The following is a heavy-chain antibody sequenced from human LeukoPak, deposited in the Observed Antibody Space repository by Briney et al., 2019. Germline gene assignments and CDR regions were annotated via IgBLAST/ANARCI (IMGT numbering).Heavy chain of an antibody. CDR3: AKSKTTMVRGVIIGSAFDY. V-gene: IGHV3-23*01. CDR1: GFTFSSYA. J-gene: IGHJ4*02. D-gene: IGHD3-10*01. Sequence: PGGSLRLSCAASGFTFSSYAMSWVRQAPGKGLEWVSAISGSGGSTYYADSVKGRFTISRDNSKNTLYLQMNSLRAEDTAVYYCAKSKTTMVRGVIIGSAFDYWGQGTLVTVSS. CDR2: ISGSGGST.